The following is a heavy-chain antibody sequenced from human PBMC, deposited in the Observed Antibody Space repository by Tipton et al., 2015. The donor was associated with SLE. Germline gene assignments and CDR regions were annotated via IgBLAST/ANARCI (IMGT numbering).Heavy chain of an antibody. CDR1: AGSLSGYY. CDR2: INHSGTT. V-gene: IGHV4-34*01. CDR3: ARGGRDSSNLFRPYYYYGLDV. D-gene: IGHD6-13*01. J-gene: IGHJ6*02. Sequence: TLSLTCTVYAGSLSGYYWTWIRQSPGKGLEWIGEINHSGTTTYNPSLKRRATISLDTSKRQVSLALTSVTAADTAVYYCARGGRDSSNLFRPYYYYGLDVWGQGTTVTVSS.